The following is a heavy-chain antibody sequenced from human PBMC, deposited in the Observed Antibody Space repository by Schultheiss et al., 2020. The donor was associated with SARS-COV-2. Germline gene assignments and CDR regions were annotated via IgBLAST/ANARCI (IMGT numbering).Heavy chain of an antibody. CDR1: GFTFGTYN. Sequence: GGSLRLSCAASGFTFGTYNMHWVRQAPGKGLEFVASIRSSGRDIYYADSMQGRFTVSRDNANNSLYLQMHSLRAEDTAVYYCARDEGWSGYYDNWFDPWGQGTLVTVSS. CDR2: IRSSGRDI. J-gene: IGHJ5*02. D-gene: IGHD3-3*01. V-gene: IGHV3-21*01. CDR3: ARDEGWSGYYDNWFDP.